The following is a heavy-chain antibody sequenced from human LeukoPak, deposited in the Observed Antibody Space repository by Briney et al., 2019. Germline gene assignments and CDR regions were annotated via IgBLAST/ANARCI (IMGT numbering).Heavy chain of an antibody. J-gene: IGHJ4*02. Sequence: PGGSLRLSCAASGFTFDDYAMHWVRHAPGKGLEWVSGISWNSGSIGYADSVRGRFTISRDNAKNSLYLQMNSLRAEDTALYYCAKDIGLLGGVYFDYWGQGTLVTVSS. CDR2: ISWNSGSI. D-gene: IGHD2-15*01. V-gene: IGHV3-9*01. CDR1: GFTFDDYA. CDR3: AKDIGLLGGVYFDY.